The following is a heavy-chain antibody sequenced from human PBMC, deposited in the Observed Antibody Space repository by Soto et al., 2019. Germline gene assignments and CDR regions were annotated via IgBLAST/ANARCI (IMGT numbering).Heavy chain of an antibody. J-gene: IGHJ4*02. Sequence: VQLLESGGDLVHPGGSLSLSCAASGFTFSTYSMNWVRQAPGKGLEWVAVVWGEGTTKFYADSVKGRFTISRDNAKNMLYLQMNTLRAEDTAVYYCAKDFRSDSGYDLDSWGQGTLVTVSS. V-gene: IGHV3-33*03. D-gene: IGHD5-12*01. CDR3: AKDFRSDSGYDLDS. CDR2: VWGEGTTK. CDR1: GFTFSTYS.